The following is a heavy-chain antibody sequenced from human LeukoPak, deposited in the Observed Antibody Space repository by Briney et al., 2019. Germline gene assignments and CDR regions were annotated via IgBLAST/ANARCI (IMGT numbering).Heavy chain of an antibody. J-gene: IGHJ4*02. CDR2: IYSSGST. D-gene: IGHD3-16*02. CDR1: GGSISSGSYY. Sequence: PSETLSLTCTVSGGSISSGSYYWSWIRQPAGKGLEWIGRIYSSGSTNYNPSLKSRVTMSVDTSKNQFSLKVSSVTAADTAVYYCARDPHRDYFDYWGQGTLVTVSS. CDR3: ARDPHRDYFDY. V-gene: IGHV4-61*02.